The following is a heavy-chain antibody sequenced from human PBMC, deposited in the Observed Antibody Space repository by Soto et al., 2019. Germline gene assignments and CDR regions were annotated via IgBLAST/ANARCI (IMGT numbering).Heavy chain of an antibody. CDR1: GDSFTSYW. Sequence: EVQLVQSGAEVKKPGESVRISCKGSGDSFTSYWISWVRQMPGKGLEWMGRIDPRDAYSTYSPSFRGHVTVSADKSLSTAYLQWSSLKASDTAMYYCVRNVIETTRYAMDVWGQGTTATVSS. V-gene: IGHV5-10-1*01. D-gene: IGHD1-1*01. CDR3: VRNVIETTRYAMDV. CDR2: IDPRDAYS. J-gene: IGHJ6*02.